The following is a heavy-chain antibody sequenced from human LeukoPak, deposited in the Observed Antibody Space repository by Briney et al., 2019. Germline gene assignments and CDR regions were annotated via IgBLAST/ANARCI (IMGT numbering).Heavy chain of an antibody. CDR3: ARHSYEVVPAAMALYYYYGMDV. Sequence: SETLSLTCTVSGGSISSYYWSWIRQPPGKGLEWIGYIYYSGSTNYNPSLKGRVTISVDTSKNQFSLKLSSVTAADTAVYYCARHSYEVVPAAMALYYYYGMDVWGQGTTVTVSS. V-gene: IGHV4-59*01. J-gene: IGHJ6*02. CDR2: IYYSGST. CDR1: GGSISSYY. D-gene: IGHD2-2*01.